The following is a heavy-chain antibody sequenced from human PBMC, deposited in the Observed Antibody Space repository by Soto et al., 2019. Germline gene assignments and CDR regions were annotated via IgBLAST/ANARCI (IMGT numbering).Heavy chain of an antibody. V-gene: IGHV1-69*01. J-gene: IGHJ6*02. D-gene: IGHD6-6*01. CDR1: GGTFSSYA. Sequence: QVQLVQSGAEVKKPGSSVKVSCRASGGTFSSYAVSWVRQAPGQGLEWMGVIIPLLNTPKYVEKFQGRVTITADASATTAYLELSSPTSEDTAVYYCARESSSPNYYYYGMDVWGQGTTVTVSS. CDR2: IIPLLNTP. CDR3: ARESSSPNYYYYGMDV.